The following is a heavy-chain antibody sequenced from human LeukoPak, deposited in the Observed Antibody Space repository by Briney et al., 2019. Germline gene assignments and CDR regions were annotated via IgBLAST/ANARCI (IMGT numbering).Heavy chain of an antibody. D-gene: IGHD6-13*01. CDR2: IKQGGGEK. V-gene: IGHV3-7*01. CDR1: GFTFSSYW. Sequence: PGGSLRLSCAASGFTFSSYWMTWVRQSPGKGLEWVANIKQGGGEKYYVDSVTGRFTISRDNAKNSLYLQMNSLRAEDTAVYYCARMSTSSWYVCDYWGQGTLVTVSS. CDR3: ARMSTSSWYVCDY. J-gene: IGHJ4*02.